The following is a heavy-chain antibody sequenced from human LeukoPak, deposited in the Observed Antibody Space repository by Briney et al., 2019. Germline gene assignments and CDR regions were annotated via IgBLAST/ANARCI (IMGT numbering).Heavy chain of an antibody. CDR3: AGVSFSSGWYRDY. V-gene: IGHV3-53*01. Sequence: GGSLRLSCAASGFTDYMTWVRQAPGKGLEWVSVIYSGGSTYYAASVKGRFSVSRDNSKNTVYLQMNSLKAEDTAVYYCAGVSFSSGWYRDYWGQGTLVTVSS. J-gene: IGHJ4*02. CDR1: GFTDY. D-gene: IGHD6-19*01. CDR2: IYSGGST.